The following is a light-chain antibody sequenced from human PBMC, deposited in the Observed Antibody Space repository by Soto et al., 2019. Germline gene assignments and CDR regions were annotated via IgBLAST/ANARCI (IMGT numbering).Light chain of an antibody. V-gene: IGKV1-39*01. J-gene: IGKJ3*01. CDR2: AAS. CDR1: QSISSY. CDR3: EQSYSTPQT. Sequence: DLQMTESPCSMSASVGDRDTSTCRASQSISSYLNWYQQKPGKAPKLLIYAASSLQSGVPSRFSGSGSGTDFTLTISSLQPEDFATYYCEQSYSTPQTFGPGTKVHIK.